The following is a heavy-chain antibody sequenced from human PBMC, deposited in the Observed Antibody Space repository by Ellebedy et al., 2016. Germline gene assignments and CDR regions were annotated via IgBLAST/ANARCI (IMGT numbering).Heavy chain of an antibody. CDR3: VRDKMVDATTGSKFDY. D-gene: IGHD2-15*01. CDR2: INQDGSEK. J-gene: IGHJ4*02. CDR1: GFIFNNYW. V-gene: IGHV3-7*01. Sequence: GGSLRLSXAASGFIFNNYWMSWVRQAPGKGLEWVATINQDGSEKYYVDAVQGRFTISRDNAEKSLYLQMNSLRAEGTDTAVYYCVRDKMVDATTGSKFDYWGQGTLVTVSS.